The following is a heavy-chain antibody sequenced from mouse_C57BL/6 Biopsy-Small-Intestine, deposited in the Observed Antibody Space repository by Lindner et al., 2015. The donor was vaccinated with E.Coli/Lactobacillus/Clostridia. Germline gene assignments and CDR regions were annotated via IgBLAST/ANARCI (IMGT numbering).Heavy chain of an antibody. CDR1: GFNIKDDY. J-gene: IGHJ3*01. Sequence: VQLQESGAELVRPGASVKLSCTASGFNIKDDYMHWVKQRPEQGLEWIGWIDPENGDTEYASKFQGKAIITADTSSNTAYLQLSSLTSEDTAVYYCTGGGAWFAYWGQGTLVTVSA. CDR2: IDPENGDT. CDR3: TGGGAWFAY. V-gene: IGHV14-4*01.